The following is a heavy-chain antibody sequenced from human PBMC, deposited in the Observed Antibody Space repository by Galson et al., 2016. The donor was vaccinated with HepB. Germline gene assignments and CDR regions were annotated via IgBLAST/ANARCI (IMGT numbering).Heavy chain of an antibody. J-gene: IGHJ4*02. CDR3: ATQVVRLLEHLPKENY. Sequence: SLRLSCAASGFSFSSYWMTWVRQAPGKGLEWVANIKKDGTEKYYIDSVKGRFTISRDNAKNSLYLQMNSLRAEDTAVYYCATQVVRLLEHLPKENYWGQGTLVTVSS. CDR2: IKKDGTEK. D-gene: IGHD3-3*01. V-gene: IGHV3-7*01. CDR1: GFSFSSYW.